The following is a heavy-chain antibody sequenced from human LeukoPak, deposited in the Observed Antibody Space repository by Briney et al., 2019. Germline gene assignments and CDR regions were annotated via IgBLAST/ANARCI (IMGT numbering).Heavy chain of an antibody. V-gene: IGHV1-69*04. CDR1: GDTFNDCT. Sequence: ASVKVSCKASGDTFNDCTFSWVRQAPGQGLEWMGRIMPFLDVANYAPKFQGRVTLTADKSTSTAYMELSDLKSEDTAVYYCARDHCSGGSCHGGHWGQGTLVTVSS. D-gene: IGHD2-15*01. CDR2: IMPFLDVA. J-gene: IGHJ4*02. CDR3: ARDHCSGGSCHGGH.